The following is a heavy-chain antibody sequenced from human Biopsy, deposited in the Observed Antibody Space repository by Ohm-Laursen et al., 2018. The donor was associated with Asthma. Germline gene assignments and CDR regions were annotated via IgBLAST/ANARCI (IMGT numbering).Heavy chain of an antibody. Sequence: SSVKVSCKSLGGTFNTYAIGWVRRAPGQGLEWMGGISSVFGTTTYPQKFQDRVTITADDSTSTVYMELSSLRSEDTAVYYCARKAGSCISRTCYSLDFWGQGTLVTVSS. J-gene: IGHJ4*02. V-gene: IGHV1-69*01. CDR1: GGTFNTYA. CDR3: ARKAGSCISRTCYSLDF. CDR2: ISSVFGTT. D-gene: IGHD2-2*01.